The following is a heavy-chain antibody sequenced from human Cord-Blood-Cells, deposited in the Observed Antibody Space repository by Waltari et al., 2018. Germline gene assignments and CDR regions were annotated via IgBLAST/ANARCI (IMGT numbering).Heavy chain of an antibody. J-gene: IGHJ4*02. CDR3: ATLGGSGWYFDY. V-gene: IGHV4-34*01. D-gene: IGHD6-19*01. Sequence: QVQLQQWGAGLLKPSETLSLTCAVYGGSFSGYYWSWIPQPPRKGLEWIWEINHSGSTNYNPALKSRVTISVGTSKNQFSLKLSSVTAADTAVYYCATLGGSGWYFDYWGQGTLVTVSS. CDR1: GGSFSGYY. CDR2: INHSGST.